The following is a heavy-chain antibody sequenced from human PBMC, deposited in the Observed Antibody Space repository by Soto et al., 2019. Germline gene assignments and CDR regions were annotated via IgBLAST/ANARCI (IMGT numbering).Heavy chain of an antibody. CDR3: ARIVGATVFDY. CDR2: TYYSGST. V-gene: IGHV4-30-4*01. CDR1: GGSISSGDYY. Sequence: SETLSLTCTVSGGSISSGDYYWSWIRQPPGKGLEWIGYTYYSGSTYYNPSLKSRVTISVDTSKNQFSLKLSSVTAADTAVYYCARIVGATVFDYWGQGTLVTVSS. D-gene: IGHD1-26*01. J-gene: IGHJ4*02.